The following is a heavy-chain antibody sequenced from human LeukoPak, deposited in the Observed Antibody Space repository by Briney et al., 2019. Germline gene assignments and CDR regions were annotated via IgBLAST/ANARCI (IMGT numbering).Heavy chain of an antibody. V-gene: IGHV3-23*01. D-gene: IGHD1-26*01. Sequence: GGSLRLSCAASGFTFSSYAMSWVRQAPGKGLEWVPAISGSGGSTYYADSVKGRFTISRDNSKNTLYLQMNSLRAEDTAVYYCANMGATTYAVDYWGQGTLVTVSS. CDR2: ISGSGGST. CDR1: GFTFSSYA. CDR3: ANMGATTYAVDY. J-gene: IGHJ4*02.